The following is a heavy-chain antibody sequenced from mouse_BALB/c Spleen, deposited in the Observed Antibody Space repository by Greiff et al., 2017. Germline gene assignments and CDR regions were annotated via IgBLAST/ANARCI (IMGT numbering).Heavy chain of an antibody. CDR1: GYTFTSYW. Sequence: VQLQQSGAELVKPGASVKMSCKASGYTFTSYWMHWVKQRPGQGLEWIGVIDPSDSYTSYNQKFKGKATLTVDTSSSTAYMQLSSLTSEDSAVYYCTRDGSYAMDYWGQGTSVTVSS. J-gene: IGHJ4*01. CDR3: TRDGSYAMDY. V-gene: IGHV1S127*01. CDR2: IDPSDSYT. D-gene: IGHD2-3*01.